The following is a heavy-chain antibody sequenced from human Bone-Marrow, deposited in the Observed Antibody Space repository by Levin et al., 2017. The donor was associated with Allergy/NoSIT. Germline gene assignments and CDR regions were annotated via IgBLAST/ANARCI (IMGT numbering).Heavy chain of an antibody. V-gene: IGHV4-39*02. CDR2: IYYSGST. Sequence: NPSETLSLTCSVSGGSISSYTSYWGWIRQPPGKGLEWIATIYYSGSTYYNPSLKSRVTMSVDASRNHFSLNLNSVTAADTAVYYCARNTTLIRTFDIWGQGTMVTVSS. D-gene: IGHD1-14*01. CDR1: GGSISSYTSY. CDR3: ARNTTLIRTFDI. J-gene: IGHJ3*02.